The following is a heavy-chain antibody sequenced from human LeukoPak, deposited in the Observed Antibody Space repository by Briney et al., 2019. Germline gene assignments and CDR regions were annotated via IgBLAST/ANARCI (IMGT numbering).Heavy chain of an antibody. CDR1: GFTVSNFY. V-gene: IGHV3-53*01. CDR2: IYSGGST. Sequence: GGSLRLSCAASGFTVSNFYMSWVRQAPGKGLEWVSVIYSGGSTDYADSVKGRFTISRDNYKNTLYLQMNSLRAEDTAVYYCARGYSYGEGVDYWGQGTLVTVSS. J-gene: IGHJ4*02. D-gene: IGHD5-18*01. CDR3: ARGYSYGEGVDY.